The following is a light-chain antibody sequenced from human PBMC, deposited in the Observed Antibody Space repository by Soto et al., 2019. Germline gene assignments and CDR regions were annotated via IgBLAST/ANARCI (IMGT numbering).Light chain of an antibody. Sequence: NFMLTQPHSVSESPGKTVTISCTGSSGSIASNYVQWYQQRPGSAPTTVIYEDNQRPSGVPDRFSGSIDTSSNSASLTIFGLKTEDEADYYCQSYDTTNQGVFGGGTQLTVL. J-gene: IGLJ3*02. CDR3: QSYDTTNQGV. V-gene: IGLV6-57*02. CDR1: SGSIASNY. CDR2: EDN.